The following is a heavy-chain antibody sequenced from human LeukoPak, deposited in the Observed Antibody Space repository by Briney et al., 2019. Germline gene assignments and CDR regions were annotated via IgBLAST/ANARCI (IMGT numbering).Heavy chain of an antibody. Sequence: PSETLSLTCSLSGGSISSGDSSWSWLRQPPGKGLEWIGSIYHRGSNDYNPSLESRVSISVDRSKNQFSLKVNSVTAADTAVYYCARGIMIRSGEIIVRNHFFDCWGQGSQVTVSS. CDR1: GGSISSGDSS. CDR3: ARGIMIRSGEIIVRNHFFDC. D-gene: IGHD3-16*02. J-gene: IGHJ4*02. CDR2: IYHRGSN. V-gene: IGHV4-30-2*01.